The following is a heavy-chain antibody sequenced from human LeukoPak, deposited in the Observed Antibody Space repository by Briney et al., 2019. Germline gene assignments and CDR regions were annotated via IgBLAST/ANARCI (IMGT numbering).Heavy chain of an antibody. V-gene: IGHV3-30-3*01. D-gene: IGHD6-19*01. Sequence: GRSLRLSCAASGFTFSSYAIHWVRQAPGKGLEWVSVTSYDGSNKYYADSVKGRFTISGDSSKNTLYLQMNSLRAEDTAVYYCAKDPSSGWYLDYWGQGTLVTVS. CDR2: TSYDGSNK. CDR3: AKDPSSGWYLDY. CDR1: GFTFSSYA. J-gene: IGHJ4*02.